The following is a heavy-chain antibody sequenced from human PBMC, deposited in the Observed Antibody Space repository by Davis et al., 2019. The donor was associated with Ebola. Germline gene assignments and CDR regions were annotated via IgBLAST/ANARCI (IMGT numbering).Heavy chain of an antibody. CDR2: INHSGST. Sequence: SETLSLTCAVYGGSFSRYYWSWIRQPPGKGLEWIGEINHSGSTNYNPAPKSRVTISVDTSKNQFSLKLSSVTAADTAVYYCARGRYFDWLLLAPYYYYGMDVWGQGTTVTVSS. V-gene: IGHV4-34*01. D-gene: IGHD3-9*01. CDR3: ARGRYFDWLLLAPYYYYGMDV. CDR1: GGSFSRYY. J-gene: IGHJ6*02.